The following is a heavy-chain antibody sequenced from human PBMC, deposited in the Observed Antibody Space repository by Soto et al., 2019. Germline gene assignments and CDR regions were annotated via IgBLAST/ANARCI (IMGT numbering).Heavy chain of an antibody. V-gene: IGHV5-51*01. CDR2: IHPGDSDT. Sequence: GESLKISCEASGYSLSSYWIGWVRRMPGKGLECMGIIHPGDSDTKCSPSFQGQVTISVDKSITTAYLQWSSLKASDTAMYYCARTPGPEVAASLEYYYFSGMDVWGQGTTVTVSS. CDR3: ARTPGPEVAASLEYYYFSGMDV. J-gene: IGHJ6*02. CDR1: GYSLSSYW. D-gene: IGHD2-15*01.